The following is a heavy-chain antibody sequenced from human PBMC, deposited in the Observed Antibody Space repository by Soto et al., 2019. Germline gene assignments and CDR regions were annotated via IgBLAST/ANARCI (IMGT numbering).Heavy chain of an antibody. D-gene: IGHD4-4*01. CDR3: AKDLIDYSISYFDY. CDR2: ITSTGYT. V-gene: IGHV3-23*01. Sequence: PGGSLRLSCATSGFSFINYAMSWVRQAPGKGLEWVAGITSTGYTYYVESLKGRFTISRDNSKNTVSLQMNSLRAEDTAVYYCAKDLIDYSISYFDYWGQGTLVTVSS. J-gene: IGHJ4*02. CDR1: GFSFINYA.